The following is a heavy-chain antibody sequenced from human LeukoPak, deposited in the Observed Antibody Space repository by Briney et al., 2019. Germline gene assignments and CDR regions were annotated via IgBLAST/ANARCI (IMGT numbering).Heavy chain of an antibody. J-gene: IGHJ6*02. V-gene: IGHV3-74*01. D-gene: IGHD3-22*01. Sequence: RAGGSLRLSCAASGFTFSSYWMPWVRQAPGKGLVWVSRINSDGSSTSYADSVKGRFTISRDNAKNTLYLQMNSLRAEDTAVYYCARVQIDVRGLLLSDYYYYGMDVWGQGTTVTVSS. CDR2: INSDGSST. CDR1: GFTFSSYW. CDR3: ARVQIDVRGLLLSDYYYYGMDV.